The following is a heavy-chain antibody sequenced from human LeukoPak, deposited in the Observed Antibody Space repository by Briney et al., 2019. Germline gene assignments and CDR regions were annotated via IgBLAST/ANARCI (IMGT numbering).Heavy chain of an antibody. J-gene: IGHJ3*02. CDR1: GFTFSNAW. CDR2: IKSKTDGGTT. V-gene: IGHV3-15*01. Sequence: GGSLRLSCAASGFTFSNAWMSWVRQAPGKGLEWVGRIKSKTDGGTTDYAAPVKGRFTISRDDSKNTLYLQMNSLKTEDTAVYYCTTDNYVGVGRAFDIWGQGTMVTVSS. CDR3: TTDNYVGVGRAFDI. D-gene: IGHD1-26*01.